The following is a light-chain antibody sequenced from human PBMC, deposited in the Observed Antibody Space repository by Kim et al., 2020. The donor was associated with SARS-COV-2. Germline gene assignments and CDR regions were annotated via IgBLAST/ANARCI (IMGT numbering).Light chain of an antibody. Sequence: SVSPGQTSSITRSGDKVGEKYVYWYQQKAGQSPVLVMYEDAKRPSGIPERFSGSNSGNTATLTISGTQAMDEADYYCQASDSGTVVFGGGTQLTVL. CDR1: KVGEKY. J-gene: IGLJ2*01. V-gene: IGLV3-1*01. CDR3: QASDSGTVV. CDR2: EDA.